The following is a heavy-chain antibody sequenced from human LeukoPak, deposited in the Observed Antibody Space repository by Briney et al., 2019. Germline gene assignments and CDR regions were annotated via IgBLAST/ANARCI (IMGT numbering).Heavy chain of an antibody. J-gene: IGHJ5*02. CDR2: IIPIFGTA. V-gene: IGHV1-69*06. Sequence: VASVKVSCKAHGGTFSSYAISWVRQAPGQGLEWMRGIIPIFGTANYAQKFQGRVTITADKSTSTAYMELSSLRSEDTAVYYCARDGGSYGSGSRNWFDPWGQGTLVTVSS. CDR1: GGTFSSYA. CDR3: ARDGGSYGSGSRNWFDP. D-gene: IGHD3-10*01.